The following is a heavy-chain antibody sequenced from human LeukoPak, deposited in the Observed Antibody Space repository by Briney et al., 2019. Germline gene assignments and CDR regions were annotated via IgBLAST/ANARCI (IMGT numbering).Heavy chain of an antibody. D-gene: IGHD6-13*01. Sequence: PSETLSLTCTVSGGSISSSSYYWGWIRQPPGKGLEWIGSIYYSGSTYYNPSLKSRVTISVDTSKNQFSLKLSSVTAADTAVYYCARRMAAAGDYWGQGTLVTVSS. CDR2: IYYSGST. CDR1: GGSISSSSYY. V-gene: IGHV4-39*01. J-gene: IGHJ4*02. CDR3: ARRMAAAGDY.